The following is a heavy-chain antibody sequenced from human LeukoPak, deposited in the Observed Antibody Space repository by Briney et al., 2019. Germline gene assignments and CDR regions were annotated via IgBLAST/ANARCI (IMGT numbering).Heavy chain of an antibody. CDR1: GFTFSSYE. J-gene: IGHJ6*03. Sequence: GGSLRLSCAASGFTFSSYEMNWVRQAPGKGLEWISYISSSSTTIHYADSVKGRFTISRDNSKNTLYLQMNSLRAEDTAVYYCAKAGYSYYYYMDVWGKGTTVTVSS. D-gene: IGHD5-18*01. V-gene: IGHV3-48*03. CDR3: AKAGYSYYYYMDV. CDR2: ISSSSTTI.